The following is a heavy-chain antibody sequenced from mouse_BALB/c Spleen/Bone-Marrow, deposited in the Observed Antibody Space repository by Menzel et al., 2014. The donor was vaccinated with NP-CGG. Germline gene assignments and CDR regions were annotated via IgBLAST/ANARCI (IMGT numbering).Heavy chain of an antibody. CDR2: INPFNDGI. CDR3: ARGTTVVGDY. V-gene: IGHV1-14*01. CDR1: GYTFTSYV. D-gene: IGHD1-1*01. J-gene: IGHJ2*01. Sequence: VQLQQSGPELVKPGASVKMSCMASGYTFTSYVMHWVKPKPGQGLAWIGYINPFNDGIEYNEKFKVKATLTSDKSSSTAYMELSSLTSEDSAVYYCARGTTVVGDYWGQGTTLTVSS.